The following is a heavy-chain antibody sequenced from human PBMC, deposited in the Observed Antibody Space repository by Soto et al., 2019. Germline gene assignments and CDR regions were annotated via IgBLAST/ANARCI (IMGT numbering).Heavy chain of an antibody. Sequence: ASVKVSCKASGGTFSSYTISWVRQAPGQGLEWMGRIIPILGIANYAQKFQGRVTITADKSTSTAYMELSSLRSEDTAVYYCARDREGYCSSTSCPENYYYYMDVWGKGTTVTVSS. CDR2: IIPILGIA. D-gene: IGHD2-2*01. CDR3: ARDREGYCSSTSCPENYYYYMDV. J-gene: IGHJ6*03. CDR1: GGTFSSYT. V-gene: IGHV1-69*04.